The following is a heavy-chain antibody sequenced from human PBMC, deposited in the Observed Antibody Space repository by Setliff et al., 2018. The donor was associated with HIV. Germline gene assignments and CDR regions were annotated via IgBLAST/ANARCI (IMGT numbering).Heavy chain of an antibody. Sequence: ASVKVSCKASGYTFTSYYMHWVRQAPGQGLEWMGIINPSGGSTSYAQKFQGRVTMTRDTSTSTVYMELSSLRSEDTAVYYCASGYPSGWYYYGMDVWGQGTTVTVSS. J-gene: IGHJ6*02. CDR2: INPSGGST. V-gene: IGHV1-46*01. CDR3: ASGYPSGWYYYGMDV. CDR1: GYTFTSYY. D-gene: IGHD5-18*01.